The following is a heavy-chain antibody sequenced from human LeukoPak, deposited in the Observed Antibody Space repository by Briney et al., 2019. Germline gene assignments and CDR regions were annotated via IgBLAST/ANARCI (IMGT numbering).Heavy chain of an antibody. CDR2: ISSSSSYI. D-gene: IGHD3-3*02. Sequence: PGRSLRLSCAASGFTFSSYSMNWVRQAPGKGLEWVSSISSSSSYIYYADSVKGRFTISRDNAKNSLYLQLNSLRAEDTAVYFCARDLPTISTWSYFDYWGQGTLVTVSS. V-gene: IGHV3-21*04. CDR1: GFTFSSYS. J-gene: IGHJ4*02. CDR3: ARDLPTISTWSYFDY.